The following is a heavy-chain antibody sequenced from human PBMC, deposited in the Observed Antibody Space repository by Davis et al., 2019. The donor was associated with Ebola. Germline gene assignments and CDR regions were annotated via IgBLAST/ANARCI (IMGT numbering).Heavy chain of an antibody. CDR1: GGTFSSYA. D-gene: IGHD3-3*01. CDR2: IIPIFGTA. V-gene: IGHV1-69*13. Sequence: SVKVSCKASGGTFSSYAISWVRQAPGQGLEWMGGIIPIFGTANYAQKFQGRVTITADESTSTAYMELSSLRSEDTAVYYCARSIERLRFLEGNGMDVWGQGTTVTVSS. CDR3: ARSIERLRFLEGNGMDV. J-gene: IGHJ6*02.